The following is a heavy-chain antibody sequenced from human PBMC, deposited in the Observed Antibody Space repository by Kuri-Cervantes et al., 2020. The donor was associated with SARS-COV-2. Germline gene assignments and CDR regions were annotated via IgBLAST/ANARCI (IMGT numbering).Heavy chain of an antibody. J-gene: IGHJ4*02. CDR1: GVSFSSYG. Sequence: GGSLRLSCAASGVSFSSYGMHWVRQAPGKGLEWVAVIWYDGSNKYYAYSVKGRFTISRDNSKNTLYLQMNSLRAEDTAVYSCATNPVSGNALDYWGQGNLVTVSS. D-gene: IGHD1-14*01. CDR3: ATNPVSGNALDY. CDR2: IWYDGSNK. V-gene: IGHV3-30*02.